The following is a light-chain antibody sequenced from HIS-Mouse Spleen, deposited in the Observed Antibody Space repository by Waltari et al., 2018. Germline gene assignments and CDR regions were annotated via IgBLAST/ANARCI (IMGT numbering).Light chain of an antibody. V-gene: IGLV2-23*01. CDR1: SSDVGRYNR. CDR2: EGS. CDR3: CSYAGSSTWV. J-gene: IGLJ3*02. Sequence: QSALTQPASVSGSPGQSITISCTGTSSDVGRYNRVSRYQQHPGKAPKLMIYEGSKRPSGVSNRFSGSKSGNTASLTISGLQAEDEADYYCCSYAGSSTWVFGGGTKLTVL.